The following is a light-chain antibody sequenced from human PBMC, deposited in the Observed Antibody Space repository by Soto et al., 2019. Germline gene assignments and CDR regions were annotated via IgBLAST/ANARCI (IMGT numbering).Light chain of an antibody. V-gene: IGKV3-15*01. CDR3: QQYNNWPLT. CDR1: QSVSSN. Sequence: EIVMTQSPATLSVSPGERATLSCRASQSVSSNLAWYQQKPGQAPRLLIYDASTRATGIPARFSGSGSGTEFTLTISSLQSEDFAVYYCQQYNNWPLTFAPGTKVDIK. J-gene: IGKJ3*01. CDR2: DAS.